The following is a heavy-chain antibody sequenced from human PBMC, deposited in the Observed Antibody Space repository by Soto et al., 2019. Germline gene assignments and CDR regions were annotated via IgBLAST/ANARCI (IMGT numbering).Heavy chain of an antibody. D-gene: IGHD2-2*02. CDR3: ARPWCSGATCYRGVDYGMDV. J-gene: IGHJ6*02. V-gene: IGHV5-51*01. Sequence: PGESLKISCKGSGYSFTNYWIGWVRQMPGRGLEWMGIIYPGDSDTRYNPSFEGQVTISADKSISTAYLQWSSLKASGTAIYYCARPWCSGATCYRGVDYGMDVWGQGTTVTVSS. CDR2: IYPGDSDT. CDR1: GYSFTNYW.